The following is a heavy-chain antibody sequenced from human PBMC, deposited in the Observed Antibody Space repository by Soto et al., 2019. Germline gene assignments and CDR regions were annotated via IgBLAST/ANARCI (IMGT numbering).Heavy chain of an antibody. V-gene: IGHV3-23*01. CDR3: AKEGEHSSGWANFDY. Sequence: EVQLLESGGGLVQPGGSLRLSCAASGFTFSSYAMSWVRQAPGKGLEWVSAISGSGVSTYYADSVKGGFTISRDNSKNTLYLQMNSLRAEDTAVYYCAKEGEHSSGWANFDYWGQGTLVTVSS. J-gene: IGHJ4*02. CDR2: ISGSGVST. D-gene: IGHD6-19*01. CDR1: GFTFSSYA.